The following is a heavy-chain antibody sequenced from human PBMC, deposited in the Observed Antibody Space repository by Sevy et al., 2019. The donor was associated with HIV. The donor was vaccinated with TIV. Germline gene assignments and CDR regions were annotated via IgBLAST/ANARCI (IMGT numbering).Heavy chain of an antibody. J-gene: IGHJ4*02. V-gene: IGHV3-30*02. CDR2: IRYDGSNK. Sequence: GGSLRLSCAASAFSFSTNGMHWVRQAPGKGLEWVAFIRYDGSNKFYTDSVKGRFTISRDNSKNTLYLQMNSLTTEDTAVYYCPKDQGYNWNTERFFDYWGQGTLVTVSS. CDR3: PKDQGYNWNTERFFDY. CDR1: AFSFSTNG. D-gene: IGHD1-20*01.